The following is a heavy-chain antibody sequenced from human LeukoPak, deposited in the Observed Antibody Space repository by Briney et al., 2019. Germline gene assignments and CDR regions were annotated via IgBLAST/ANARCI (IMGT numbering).Heavy chain of an antibody. J-gene: IGHJ5*02. CDR2: ISGSGGST. D-gene: IGHD2-2*01. V-gene: IGHV3-23*01. CDR1: GFTFSNYW. Sequence: GGSLRLSCAASGFTFSNYWMSWVRQAPGKGLEWVSAISGSGGSTYYADSVKGRFTISRDNSKNTLYLQMNSLRAEDTAVYYCAAGSHCSSTSCYSRELPPWGQGTLVTVSS. CDR3: AAGSHCSSTSCYSRELPP.